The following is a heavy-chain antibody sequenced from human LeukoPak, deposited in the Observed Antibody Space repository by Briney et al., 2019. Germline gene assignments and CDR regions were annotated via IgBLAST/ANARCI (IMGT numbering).Heavy chain of an antibody. Sequence: SETLSLTCTVSGGSINTASYYWGWIRQPPGKGLEWIGSIYYSGSTYYNPSLKSRVTISVDTSKNQFSLNLNSVTAADTAVYYCGSRGGGSYFSYWGQGTLVTVSS. CDR3: GSRGGGSYFSY. D-gene: IGHD1-26*01. V-gene: IGHV4-39*01. CDR2: IYYSGST. J-gene: IGHJ4*02. CDR1: GGSINTASYY.